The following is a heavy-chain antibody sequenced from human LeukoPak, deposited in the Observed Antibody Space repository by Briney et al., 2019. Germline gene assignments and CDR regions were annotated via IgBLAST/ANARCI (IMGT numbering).Heavy chain of an antibody. CDR3: ARDRRSGFDI. J-gene: IGHJ3*02. V-gene: IGHV1-2*06. D-gene: IGHD6-25*01. Sequence: ASVKVSCKASGYTFTSYGISWVRQAPGQGLEWMGRINPNSGGTNYAQKFQGRVTMTRDTSISTAYMELSRLRSDDTAVYYCARDRRSGFDIWGQGTMVTVSS. CDR1: GYTFTSYG. CDR2: INPNSGGT.